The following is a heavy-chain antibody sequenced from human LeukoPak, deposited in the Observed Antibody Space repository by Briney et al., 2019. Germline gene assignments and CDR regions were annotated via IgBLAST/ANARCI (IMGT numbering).Heavy chain of an antibody. J-gene: IGHJ6*04. D-gene: IGHD2-21*01. CDR2: IWYDGSNK. Sequence: PGGSLRLSCAASGFTFSSYGMNWVRQAPGKGLEWVAVIWYDGSNKYYADSVKGRFTISRDNSKNTLYLQMNSLRAEDTAVYYCARVCGDCYYYGMDVWGKGTTVTVSS. CDR1: GFTFSSYG. V-gene: IGHV3-33*01. CDR3: ARVCGDCYYYGMDV.